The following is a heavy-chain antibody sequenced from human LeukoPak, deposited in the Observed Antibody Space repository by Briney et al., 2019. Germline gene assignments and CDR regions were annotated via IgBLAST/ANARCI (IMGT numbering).Heavy chain of an antibody. Sequence: GGSLRLSCAASGFTVSSNYMSWVRQAPGKGLEWVSVIYSGGSTYYADSVKGRFTISRDNSHNTLYLQMNSLRAEDTAVYYCAKSNSGWSIFDYWGQGTLVTVSS. CDR3: AKSNSGWSIFDY. CDR1: GFTVSSNY. V-gene: IGHV3-53*01. CDR2: IYSGGST. D-gene: IGHD6-19*01. J-gene: IGHJ4*02.